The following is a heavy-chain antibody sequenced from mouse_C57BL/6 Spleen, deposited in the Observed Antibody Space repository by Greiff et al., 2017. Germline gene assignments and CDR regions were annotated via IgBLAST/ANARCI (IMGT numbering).Heavy chain of an antibody. Sequence: QVQPQQSGAELVKPGASVTISCKASGYAFSSYWMNWVKQRPGKGLEWIGQIYPGDGDTNYNGKFKGKATLTADKSSSTAYMELRSLTSEDSAVYFCAIYYDYRFAYWGQGTLVTVSA. D-gene: IGHD2-4*01. CDR3: AIYYDYRFAY. J-gene: IGHJ3*01. CDR2: IYPGDGDT. V-gene: IGHV1-80*01. CDR1: GYAFSSYW.